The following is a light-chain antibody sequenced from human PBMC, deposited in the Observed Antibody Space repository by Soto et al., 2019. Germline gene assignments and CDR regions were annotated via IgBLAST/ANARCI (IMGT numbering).Light chain of an antibody. V-gene: IGKV3-20*01. J-gene: IGKJ1*01. Sequence: ETVLTQSPGTLSLSPGERVTLSCRASQTVASNYFAWYQQRPGQAPRLLMNGASTSATGVQDRFSGSGSGTDFTLTISRLEPEDFAVYYCQQYTNSRWTFGQGTKVDIK. CDR3: QQYTNSRWT. CDR2: GAS. CDR1: QTVASNY.